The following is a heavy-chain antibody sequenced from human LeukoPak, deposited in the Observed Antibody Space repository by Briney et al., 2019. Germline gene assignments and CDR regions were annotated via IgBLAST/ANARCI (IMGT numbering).Heavy chain of an antibody. Sequence: HPGGSLRLSCADSGFTFSTHAMGWVRQSPGKGLEWVSSIKGGGGDPFYADSVKGRVTISRDNSKNTLFLHLNSLRAEDSAVYYCAKGGHDFNPFYWWGQGTLVTVSS. CDR2: IKGGGGDP. V-gene: IGHV3-23*01. J-gene: IGHJ4*02. CDR1: GFTFSTHA. CDR3: AKGGHDFNPFYW. D-gene: IGHD2-21*02.